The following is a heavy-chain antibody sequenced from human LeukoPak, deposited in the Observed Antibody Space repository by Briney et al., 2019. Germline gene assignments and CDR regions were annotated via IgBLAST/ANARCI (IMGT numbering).Heavy chain of an antibody. D-gene: IGHD3-10*01. CDR3: AKLYGSGTSYHPLDY. V-gene: IGHV3-30*02. CDR2: IRYDGSDK. CDR1: GFIFSDYG. J-gene: IGHJ4*02. Sequence: GGSLRLSCAASGFIFSDYGMHRVRQAPGKGLEGVAFIRYDGSDKYYADSVKGRFTNSRDDSKNTLYLQMNSLRPEDTAVYYCAKLYGSGTSYHPLDYWGQGTLVTVSS.